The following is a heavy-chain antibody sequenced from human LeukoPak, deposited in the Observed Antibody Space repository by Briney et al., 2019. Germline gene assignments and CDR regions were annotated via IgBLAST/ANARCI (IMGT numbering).Heavy chain of an antibody. CDR1: GFTFTTYG. D-gene: IGHD3-9*01. V-gene: IGHV3-33*01. CDR3: ATEGALTGSNAAFDI. J-gene: IGHJ3*02. Sequence: GGSLRLSCAASGFTFTTYGMQWVRQAPGKGLEWVAVIWYDGSNKYYADSVKGRFTISRDNSKNTLFLQMNSLRAEDTAVYYCATEGALTGSNAAFDIWGQGTMVTVSS. CDR2: IWYDGSNK.